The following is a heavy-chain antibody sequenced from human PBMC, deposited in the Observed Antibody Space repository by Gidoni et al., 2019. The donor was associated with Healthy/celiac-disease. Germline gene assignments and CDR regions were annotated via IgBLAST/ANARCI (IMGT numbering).Heavy chain of an antibody. Sequence: QVQLQESGPGLVKPSATLSLTCAVSGGSISSSNWWSWVRQPPGKGMEWIGEIYPSGSTNYNTSLKRRVTISVDKTKNQFAMKLSYVTAADTAVYYWAAAARVTNYYYYYGMDIWGQGTTVTVSS. CDR3: AAAARVTNYYYYYGMDI. CDR2: IYPSGST. V-gene: IGHV4-4*02. J-gene: IGHJ6*02. D-gene: IGHD6-13*01. CDR1: GGSISSSNW.